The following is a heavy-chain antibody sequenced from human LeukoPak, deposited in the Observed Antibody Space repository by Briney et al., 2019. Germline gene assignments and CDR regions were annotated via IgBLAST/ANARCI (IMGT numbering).Heavy chain of an antibody. CDR2: INPSGGST. V-gene: IGHV1-46*01. Sequence: ASVKVSCKASGYIFTDYYMHWVRQAPGQELGWMGRINPSGGSTSYAQKFQGRVTMTRDTSTSTVYMELSSLRSEDTAVYYCARDGCRSSSWCYYYYYGMDVWGQGTTVTVSS. J-gene: IGHJ6*02. D-gene: IGHD6-13*01. CDR3: ARDGCRSSSWCYYYYYGMDV. CDR1: GYIFTDYY.